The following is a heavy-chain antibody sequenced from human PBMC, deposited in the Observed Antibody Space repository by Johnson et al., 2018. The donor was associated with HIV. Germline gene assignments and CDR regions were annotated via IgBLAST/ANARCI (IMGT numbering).Heavy chain of an antibody. CDR2: ISWDGGST. V-gene: IGHV3-43*01. CDR1: GFTFDDYT. J-gene: IGHJ3*01. CDR3: ARGRGSSWLVGHDAFDV. D-gene: IGHD6-13*01. Sequence: VQLVESGGVVVQPGGFLRLSCAASGFTFDDYTMHCVRQAQGKGLEWASLISWDGGSTYYAASVTGRFTLSRTNSKNTLYLQMNSLRAEATAVYYCARGRGSSWLVGHDAFDVWGQGTMVTVSS.